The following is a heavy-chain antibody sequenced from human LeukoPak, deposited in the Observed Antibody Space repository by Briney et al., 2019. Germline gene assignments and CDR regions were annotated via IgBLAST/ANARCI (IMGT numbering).Heavy chain of an antibody. J-gene: IGHJ4*02. CDR3: VSGYDTFDY. CDR1: GYSISSGYY. D-gene: IGHD5-12*01. V-gene: IGHV4-61*02. CDR2: IYTSGST. Sequence: PSETLSLTCTVSGYSISSGYYWGWIRQPAGKGLEWIGRIYTSGSTNYNPSLKSRVTISVDTSKNQFSLKLSSVTAADTAVYYCVSGYDTFDYWGQGTLVTVSS.